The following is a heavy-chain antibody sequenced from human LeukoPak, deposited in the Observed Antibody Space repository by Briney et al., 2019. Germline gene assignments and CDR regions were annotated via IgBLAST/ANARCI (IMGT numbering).Heavy chain of an antibody. Sequence: GGSLRLSCAASGFTFSSYGMHWVRQAPGKGLEWVAVISYDGSNKYYADSVKGRFTISRDNSKNTLYLQMNSLRAEDTAVYYCAKERHRYLWSGPYNLYFDYWGQGTLVTVSS. J-gene: IGHJ4*02. CDR1: GFTFSSYG. CDR3: AKERHRYLWSGPYNLYFDY. D-gene: IGHD1-14*01. CDR2: ISYDGSNK. V-gene: IGHV3-30*18.